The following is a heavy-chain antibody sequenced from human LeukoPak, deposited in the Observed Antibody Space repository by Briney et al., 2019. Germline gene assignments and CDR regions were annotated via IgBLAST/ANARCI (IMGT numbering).Heavy chain of an antibody. Sequence: PGGSLRLSCAVSGFIFDDYGMSWVRQAPGKGLEWVSRNNWSGGITGYADSVKGRLTISTHKAKNSLYLQMSSLRAEDTALYYCARAARYSGYHFDYWGEGTPVTVSS. J-gene: IGHJ4*02. V-gene: IGHV3-20*04. CDR1: GFIFDDYG. D-gene: IGHD5-12*01. CDR3: ARAARYSGYHFDY. CDR2: NNWSGGIT.